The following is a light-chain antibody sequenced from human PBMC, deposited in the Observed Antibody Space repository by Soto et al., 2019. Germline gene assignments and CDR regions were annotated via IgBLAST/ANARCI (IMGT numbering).Light chain of an antibody. CDR2: DAS. V-gene: IGKV1-5*01. J-gene: IGKJ1*01. Sequence: DIQMTKSRSNLPASVGDSITVTCRANQSINSWLAWYQQKPGKAPKLLIYDASSLQSGVPSRFTGSGFGTEFTLTSSSLQPDDFATYYCQQYHRYSRTCGQGTKVDIK. CDR3: QQYHRYSRT. CDR1: QSINSW.